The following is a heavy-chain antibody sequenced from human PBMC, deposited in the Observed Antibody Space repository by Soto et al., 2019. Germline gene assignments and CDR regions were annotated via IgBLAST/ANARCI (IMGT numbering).Heavy chain of an antibody. CDR2: ISWDGGST. V-gene: IGHV3-43*01. D-gene: IGHD6-6*01. J-gene: IGHJ6*02. Sequence: PGGSLRLSCAASGFTFDDYTMHWVRQAPGKGLEWVSLISWDGGSTYYADSVKGRFTISRDNSKNSLYLQMNSLRTEDTALYYCAKSLEQLEPSLMYGMDVWGQGTTVTVSS. CDR3: AKSLEQLEPSLMYGMDV. CDR1: GFTFDDYT.